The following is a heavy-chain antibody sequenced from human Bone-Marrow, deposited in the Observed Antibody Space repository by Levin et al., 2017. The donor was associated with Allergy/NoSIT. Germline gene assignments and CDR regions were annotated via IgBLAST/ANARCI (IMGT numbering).Heavy chain of an antibody. CDR2: IYNSGST. V-gene: IGHV4-59*08. J-gene: IGHJ6*02. CDR3: ARVLPASGSAAMDV. CDR1: GGSIVNYY. D-gene: IGHD6-13*01. Sequence: PSETLSLTCTVSGGSIVNYYWSWIRQPPGRGLEWIGYIYNSGSTNYNPSLKSRVTISADTSKNKFSLKLTSVTAADTAVYYCARVLPASGSAAMDVWAQGTTVTVSS.